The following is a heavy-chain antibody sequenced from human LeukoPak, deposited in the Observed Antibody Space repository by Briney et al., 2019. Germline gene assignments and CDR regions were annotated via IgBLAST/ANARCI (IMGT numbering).Heavy chain of an antibody. CDR2: ISGSGGST. CDR1: GFIFSSAA. CDR3: AKDREEDYYDSSGSSYSVDV. J-gene: IGHJ6*02. D-gene: IGHD3-22*01. Sequence: GGSLRLSCEASGFIFSSAAMNWVRQAPGKGLEWVSGISGSGGSTYYAGAVKGRFTVSRDNSKNMFFLQMHSLRDEDTAVYYCAKDREEDYYDSSGSSYSVDVRGQGTMVIVSS. V-gene: IGHV3-23*01.